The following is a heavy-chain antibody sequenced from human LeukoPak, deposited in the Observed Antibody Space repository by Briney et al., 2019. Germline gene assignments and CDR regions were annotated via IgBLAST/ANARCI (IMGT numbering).Heavy chain of an antibody. D-gene: IGHD3-3*01. Sequence: PGGSLRLSCAASGFTFSSYSMNWVRQAPGKGLEWVAVIWYDGSNKYYADSVKGRFTISRDNSKNTLYLQMNSLRAEDTAVYYCARSLEDYYYYGMDVWGKGTTVTVSS. J-gene: IGHJ6*04. CDR2: IWYDGSNK. CDR3: ARSLEDYYYYGMDV. V-gene: IGHV3-33*08. CDR1: GFTFSSYS.